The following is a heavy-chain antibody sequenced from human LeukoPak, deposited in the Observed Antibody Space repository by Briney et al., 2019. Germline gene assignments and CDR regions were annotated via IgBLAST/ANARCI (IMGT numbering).Heavy chain of an antibody. V-gene: IGHV3-23*01. CDR2: ISGDAHST. CDR3: VKDAPLPFDF. J-gene: IGHJ4*02. CDR1: GFTFRDFA. Sequence: GGSLGLSCAASGFTFRDFAMSWVRQAPGKGLEWVSAISGDAHSTYYADSLKGRFTISRDNSKNTLYLQMNSLRAADTATYFCVKDAPLPFDFWGQGALVIVSS.